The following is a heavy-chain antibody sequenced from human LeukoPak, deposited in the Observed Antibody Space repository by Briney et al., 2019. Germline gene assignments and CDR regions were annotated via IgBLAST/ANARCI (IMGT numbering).Heavy chain of an antibody. CDR3: ARTYDFGRGPPGDAFDN. J-gene: IGHJ3*02. V-gene: IGHV3-11*06. CDR2: IDARSGIT. CDR1: GFTFSDYY. Sequence: PGGSLRLSCAASGFTFSDYYMSWIRQAPGKGLEWVSYIDARSGITYYADSVQGRFTISRDNAKESVFLQMNSLRADDTAVYYCARTYDFGRGPPGDAFDNWGPGTLVIVSS. D-gene: IGHD3-3*01.